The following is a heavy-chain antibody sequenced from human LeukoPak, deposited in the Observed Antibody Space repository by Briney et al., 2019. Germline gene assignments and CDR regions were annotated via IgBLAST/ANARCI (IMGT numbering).Heavy chain of an antibody. Sequence: PSETLSLTCTVSGGSISSYYWSWLRQPPGKGLEWIGYIYYSGSTNYNPSLKSRVTISVDTSKNQFSLKLSSVTAADTAVYYCARWGGTTVTLDIWGQGTMVTVSS. V-gene: IGHV4-59*01. D-gene: IGHD4-17*01. CDR3: ARWGGTTVTLDI. J-gene: IGHJ3*02. CDR2: IYYSGST. CDR1: GGSISSYY.